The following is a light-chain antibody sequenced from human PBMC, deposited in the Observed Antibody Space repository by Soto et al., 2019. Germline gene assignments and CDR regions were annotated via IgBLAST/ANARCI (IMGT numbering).Light chain of an antibody. Sequence: EIVMTQSPATLSVSPGERATLSCRASQNIKSNLAWYQQKPGQAPRLLIYGPSSRATGIPARFSGSGSGTEFTLTISSLQSEDFAVYYCQQYNNWPLTFGGGTKVESK. CDR3: QQYNNWPLT. CDR1: QNIKSN. CDR2: GPS. V-gene: IGKV3-15*01. J-gene: IGKJ4*01.